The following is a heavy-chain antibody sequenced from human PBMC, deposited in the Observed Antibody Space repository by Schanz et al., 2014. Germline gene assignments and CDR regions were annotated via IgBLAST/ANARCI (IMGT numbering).Heavy chain of an antibody. CDR3: AREKGHGYSGLS. CDR2: INPNTGGT. Sequence: QVQLVQSGAEVKKPGASVKVSCKAFGYSFTSYYMHWVRQAPGQGLEWMGRINPNTGGTNFAQKFQGRVTMTRDTSITTAYMDLSGLTSDDTAVYYCAREKGHGYSGLSWGQGTLLAVSS. J-gene: IGHJ5*02. V-gene: IGHV1-2*06. D-gene: IGHD5-12*01. CDR1: GYSFTSYY.